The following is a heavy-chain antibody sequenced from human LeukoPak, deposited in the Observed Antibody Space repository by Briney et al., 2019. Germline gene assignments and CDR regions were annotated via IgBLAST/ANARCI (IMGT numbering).Heavy chain of an antibody. CDR2: ITYDGNTK. D-gene: IGHD6-19*01. CDR1: GFAFSNCG. Sequence: GGSLRLSCAVSGFAFSNCGMHWVRQAPGKGLEWVAVITYDGNTKYYLDSVKGRFTISRDNSKNTLYLQMSSLRGEDTAVYYCTKDYSSGWYGGIDYWGQGTLVTVSS. V-gene: IGHV3-30*18. J-gene: IGHJ4*02. CDR3: TKDYSSGWYGGIDY.